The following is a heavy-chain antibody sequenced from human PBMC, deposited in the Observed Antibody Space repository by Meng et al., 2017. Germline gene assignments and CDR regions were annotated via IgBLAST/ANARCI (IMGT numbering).Heavy chain of an antibody. D-gene: IGHD3-10*01. J-gene: IGHJ4*02. CDR3: GRDRKLSYFLGGGDY. CDR1: GYTFTGYY. V-gene: IGHV1-2*02. CDR2: INPNSGGT. Sequence: ASVKVSCKASGYTFTGYYMHWVRQAPGQGLEWMGWINPNSGGTNYAQKVQGRVTMARDTSISPAYMELSRLRADDTAVYYCGRDRKLSYFLGGGDYWGQGTLVTVSS.